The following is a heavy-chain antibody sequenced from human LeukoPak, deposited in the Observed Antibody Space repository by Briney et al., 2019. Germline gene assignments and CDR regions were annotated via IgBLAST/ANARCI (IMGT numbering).Heavy chain of an antibody. CDR1: GYTFTSYD. D-gene: IGHD3-16*01. J-gene: IGHJ4*02. CDR2: IVVGSGNT. CDR3: AAAQGGDTSFDY. Sequence: SVKVSCKASGYTFTSYDFNWVRQATGQRLEWIGWIVVGSGNTNYAQKFQERVTITRDMSTSTAYMELSSLRSEDTAVYYCAAAQGGDTSFDYWGQGTLVTVSS. V-gene: IGHV1-58*01.